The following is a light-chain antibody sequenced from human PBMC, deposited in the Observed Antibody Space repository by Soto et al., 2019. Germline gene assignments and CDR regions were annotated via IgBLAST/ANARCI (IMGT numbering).Light chain of an antibody. CDR2: GAS. CDR1: QSVSSSY. J-gene: IGKJ5*01. Sequence: EIVLTQSPGTLSLSPGERATLSCRASQSVSSSYLAWYQQKPGQAPRLLIYGASSRATGIPDRFSGSESGTDFTLTISSLEPEDFAVYYCQQRSNWPPAFGQGTRLEIK. CDR3: QQRSNWPPA. V-gene: IGKV3D-20*02.